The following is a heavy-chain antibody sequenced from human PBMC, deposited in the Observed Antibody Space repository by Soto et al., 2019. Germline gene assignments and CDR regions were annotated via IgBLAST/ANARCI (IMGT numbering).Heavy chain of an antibody. Sequence: GGCTGLSCSASGVTFKSYAMHGVRQTPGKGLEWVAVISYDGSNEYYADSVKGRFTISRDNSKNTLYLQMNSLRAEDTAVYYCARDDDFSLDYWGQGTLVTVS. V-gene: IGHV3-30-3*01. CDR1: GVTFKSYA. J-gene: IGHJ4*02. CDR2: ISYDGSNE. CDR3: ARDDDFSLDY. D-gene: IGHD3-3*01.